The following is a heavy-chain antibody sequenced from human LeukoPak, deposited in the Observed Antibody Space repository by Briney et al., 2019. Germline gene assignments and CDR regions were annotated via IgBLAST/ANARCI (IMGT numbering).Heavy chain of an antibody. D-gene: IGHD3-22*01. CDR3: ARHAFFDSTGYYYYFDY. J-gene: IGHJ4*02. V-gene: IGHV4-38-2*01. Sequence: PSETLSLTCAVSGYSISIGYYRGWIRQPPGKGLEWIGSVYHSGSTYYNPSLKRRVTLSVDTSKNQFSLKLNSATAADTAAYYCARHAFFDSTGYYYYFDYWGQGSLVTVSS. CDR1: GYSISIGYY. CDR2: VYHSGST.